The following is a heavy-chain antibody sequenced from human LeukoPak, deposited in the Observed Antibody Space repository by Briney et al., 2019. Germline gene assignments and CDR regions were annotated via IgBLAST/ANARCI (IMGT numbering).Heavy chain of an antibody. D-gene: IGHD6-13*01. CDR2: IIPIFGIA. J-gene: IGHJ5*02. V-gene: IGHV1-69*17. CDR3: ARDRGRIATYSWFDR. CDR1: GGTFSSYA. Sequence: ASVKVSCKASGGTFSSYAISWVRQAPGQGLEWMGRIIPIFGIANYAQKFQGRVTITADKSTSTAYMELSSLRSEDTAVYYCARDRGRIATYSWFDRWGQGSLVTVSS.